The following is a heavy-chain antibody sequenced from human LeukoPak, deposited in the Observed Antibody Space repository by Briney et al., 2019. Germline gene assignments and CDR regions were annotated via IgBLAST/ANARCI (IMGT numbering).Heavy chain of an antibody. Sequence: SVKLSCKASGGTFSSYTISCVRRAARQELEWMGRIIPILGIANYAQKFQGRVTITAQKSTSTAYMELSSLRCEGTAVYYCARGGNFDYWGQGTLVTVSS. CDR1: GGTFSSYT. CDR2: IIPILGIA. V-gene: IGHV1-69*02. J-gene: IGHJ4*02. CDR3: ARGGNFDY. D-gene: IGHD3-16*01.